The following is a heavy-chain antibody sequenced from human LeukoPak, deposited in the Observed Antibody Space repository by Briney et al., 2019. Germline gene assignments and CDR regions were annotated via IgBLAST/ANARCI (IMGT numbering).Heavy chain of an antibody. Sequence: GASVKVSCKASGYTFTSYGISWVRQAPGQGLEWMGWINPNSGGTNYAQKFQGRVTMTRDTSISTAYMELSRLRSDDTAVYYCARAVAGTFDYWGQGTLVTVSS. CDR1: GYTFTSYG. CDR3: ARAVAGTFDY. J-gene: IGHJ4*02. V-gene: IGHV1-2*02. CDR2: INPNSGGT. D-gene: IGHD6-19*01.